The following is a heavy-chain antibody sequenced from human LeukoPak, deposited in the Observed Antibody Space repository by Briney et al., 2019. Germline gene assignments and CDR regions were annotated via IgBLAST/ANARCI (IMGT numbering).Heavy chain of an antibody. CDR3: ARAFRGYSYGHFDY. J-gene: IGHJ4*02. CDR2: INPNSGGT. V-gene: IGHV1-2*06. CDR1: GYTFTGYY. D-gene: IGHD5-18*01. Sequence: EASEKVSCKASGYTFTGYYMHWVRQAPGQGLEWMGRINPNSGGTNYAQKFQGRVTMTRDTSISTAYMELSRLRSDDTAVYCCARAFRGYSYGHFDYWGQGTLVTVSS.